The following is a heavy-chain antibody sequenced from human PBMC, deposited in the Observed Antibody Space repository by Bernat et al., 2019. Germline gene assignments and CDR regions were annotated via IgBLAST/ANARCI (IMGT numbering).Heavy chain of an antibody. CDR2: SSESGDRT. V-gene: IGHV3-23*01. CDR3: AKEECSGGACYATDY. Sequence: EVRLLESGGGLVQPGGSLRLSCAASGFTFSSHARNWVRQGPGKGLEWVSRSSESGDRTDYTDSVEGRFTISRDNSKNTLYLQMNSLRAEDTAVYCCAKEECSGGACYATDYWGQGTLVTVSS. CDR1: GFTFSSHA. J-gene: IGHJ4*02. D-gene: IGHD2-15*01.